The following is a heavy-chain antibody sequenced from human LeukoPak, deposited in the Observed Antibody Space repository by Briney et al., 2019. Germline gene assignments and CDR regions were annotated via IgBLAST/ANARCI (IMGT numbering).Heavy chain of an antibody. CDR3: ARGPVVVVAATLGFDP. CDR2: VIPILGIA. J-gene: IGHJ5*02. Sequence: ASVKVSCKASGGTFSSYAISWVRQAPGQGLEWMGRVIPILGIANHAQKFQGRVTITADKSTSTAYMELSSLRSEDTAVYYCARGPVVVVAATLGFDPWGQGTLVTVSS. D-gene: IGHD2-15*01. V-gene: IGHV1-69*04. CDR1: GGTFSSYA.